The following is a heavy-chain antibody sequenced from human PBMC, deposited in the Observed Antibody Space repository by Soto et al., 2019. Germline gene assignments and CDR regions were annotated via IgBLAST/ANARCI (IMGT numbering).Heavy chain of an antibody. V-gene: IGHV1-46*03. Sequence: ASVKVSCKASGGTFSSYTSSWVRQAPGQGLEWMGIINPSGGSTSYAQKFQGRVTMTRDASTSTVYMELSSLRSEDTAVYYCAMEVRGMVVIPLDYWGQGTLLTVSS. CDR2: INPSGGST. D-gene: IGHD3-22*01. J-gene: IGHJ4*02. CDR1: GGTFSSYT. CDR3: AMEVRGMVVIPLDY.